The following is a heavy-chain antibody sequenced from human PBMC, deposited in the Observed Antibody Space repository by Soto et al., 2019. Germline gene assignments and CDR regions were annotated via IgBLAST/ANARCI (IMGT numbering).Heavy chain of an antibody. V-gene: IGHV4-59*01. CDR3: ARRVDILTGYYYYYYMDV. CDR2: IYYSGST. D-gene: IGHD3-9*01. CDR1: GGSSSSYY. Sequence: PSETLSLTCTVAGGSSSSYYWSCIRQPPGKGLEWIGYIYYSGSTNYNPSLKSRVTISVDTSKNQFSLKLSSVTAADTAVYYCARRVDILTGYYYYYYMDVWGKGTTVTVSS. J-gene: IGHJ6*03.